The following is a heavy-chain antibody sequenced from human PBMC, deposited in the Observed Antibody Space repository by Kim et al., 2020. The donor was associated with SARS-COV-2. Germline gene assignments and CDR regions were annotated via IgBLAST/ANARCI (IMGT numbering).Heavy chain of an antibody. V-gene: IGHV1-3*01. D-gene: IGHD5-18*01. CDR3: ARVYSYGYLAYYYYGMDV. Sequence: ASVKVSCKASGYTFTSYAMHWVRQAPGQRLEWMGWINAGNGNTKYSQKFQGRVTITRDTSASTAYMELSSLRSEDTAVYYCARVYSYGYLAYYYYGMDVWGQGTTVTVSS. CDR2: INAGNGNT. J-gene: IGHJ6*02. CDR1: GYTFTSYA.